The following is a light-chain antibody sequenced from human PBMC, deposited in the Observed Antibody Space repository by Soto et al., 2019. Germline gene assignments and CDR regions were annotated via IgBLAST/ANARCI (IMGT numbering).Light chain of an antibody. Sequence: EIVMTQSPATLSVSPGERATLTCRASQSVSSNLAWYQHKPGQAPRLLIFGASTRATGIPARFSGSGSGTDFTLTITSLQSEDFAVYYCQQYNQYVTFGQGTRLEIK. V-gene: IGKV3-15*01. CDR1: QSVSSN. J-gene: IGKJ5*01. CDR3: QQYNQYVT. CDR2: GAS.